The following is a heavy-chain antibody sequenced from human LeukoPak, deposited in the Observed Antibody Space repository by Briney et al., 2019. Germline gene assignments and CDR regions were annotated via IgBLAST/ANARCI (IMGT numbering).Heavy chain of an antibody. CDR1: GGSISSGDYY. CDR2: IYYSGST. CDR3: ARDFHCSSTSCYYRWYFDL. J-gene: IGHJ2*01. V-gene: IGHV4-30-4*01. Sequence: SETLSLTCTVSGGSISSGDYYWSWIRQPPGKGLEWIGYIYYSGSTYYNPSLKSRVTISVDTSKNQFSLKLSSVTAADTAVYYCARDFHCSSTSCYYRWYFDLWAVAPWSLSPQ. D-gene: IGHD2-2*01.